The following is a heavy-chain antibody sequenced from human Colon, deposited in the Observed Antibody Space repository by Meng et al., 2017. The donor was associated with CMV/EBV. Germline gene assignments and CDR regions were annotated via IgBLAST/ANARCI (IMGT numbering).Heavy chain of an antibody. D-gene: IGHD6-19*01. CDR3: ATGYSSGWYSLAGMDV. Sequence: ASVKVSCKASGYTFTGYYMHWVRQAPGQGLEWMGWINPNSGGTNYAQKCQGRVTMTRDTSISTAYMELSRLRSDDTDVYDCATGYSSGWYSLAGMDVWGQGTTVTVSS. V-gene: IGHV1-2*02. CDR2: INPNSGGT. CDR1: GYTFTGYY. J-gene: IGHJ6*02.